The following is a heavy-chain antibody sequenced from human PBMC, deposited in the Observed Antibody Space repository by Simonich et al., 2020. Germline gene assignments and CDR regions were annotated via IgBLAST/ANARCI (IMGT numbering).Heavy chain of an antibody. CDR1: GYTFTSYD. CDR2: MNPNSGNT. V-gene: IGHV1-8*03. D-gene: IGHD2-15*01. J-gene: IGHJ4*02. Sequence: QVQLVQSGAEVKKPGASVKVSCTASGYTFTSYDINWVRQATGKGLEWMGWMNPNSGNTGYEQKFQGRVTITRNTSISTAYMELSSRRSEETAVYYCARGRGGMSRGYVDYWGQGTLVTVSS. CDR3: ARGRGGMSRGYVDY.